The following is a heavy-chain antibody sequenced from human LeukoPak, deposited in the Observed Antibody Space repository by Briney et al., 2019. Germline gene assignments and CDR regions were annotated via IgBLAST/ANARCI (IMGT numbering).Heavy chain of an antibody. D-gene: IGHD3-10*01. J-gene: IGHJ6*03. Sequence: GASVKVSCKASGYTFTGYYMHWVRQAPGQGLEWMGWINPNSGGTNYAQKFQGRVTMTRDTSIRTAYMELSRLRSDDTAVYYCARGGEGFTRAVYYYYYYMGVWGKGTTVTVSS. V-gene: IGHV1-2*02. CDR3: ARGGEGFTRAVYYYYYYMGV. CDR1: GYTFTGYY. CDR2: INPNSGGT.